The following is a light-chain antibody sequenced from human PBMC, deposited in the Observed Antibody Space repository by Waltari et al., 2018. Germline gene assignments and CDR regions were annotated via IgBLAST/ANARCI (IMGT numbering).Light chain of an antibody. Sequence: DIQMTQSPSSLSASVGDRVTITCRASQSISNNLNWYQQKPGKAPKLLIYAKSVLQSGVPSRFSGRGSGTDFTLTISSLQPEDFATYYCQQTYSTWTFGQGTAVEIK. CDR3: QQTYSTWT. J-gene: IGKJ1*01. CDR2: AKS. V-gene: IGKV1-39*01. CDR1: QSISNN.